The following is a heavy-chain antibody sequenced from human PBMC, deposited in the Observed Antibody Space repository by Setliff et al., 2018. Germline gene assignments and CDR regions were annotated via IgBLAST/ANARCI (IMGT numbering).Heavy chain of an antibody. CDR1: GASINSLSW. D-gene: IGHD6-13*01. V-gene: IGHV4-4*02. Sequence: SETLSLTCTVSGASINSLSWWSWVRQPPGKGLEWIGEIYHDGNDKYTPSVHYSPPLKSRVTISVDTSKNQFSLRLTSVPAADTAVYYCARGGLAAAATHWGQGTLVTVSS. J-gene: IGHJ4*02. CDR2: IYHDGND. CDR3: ARGGLAAAATH.